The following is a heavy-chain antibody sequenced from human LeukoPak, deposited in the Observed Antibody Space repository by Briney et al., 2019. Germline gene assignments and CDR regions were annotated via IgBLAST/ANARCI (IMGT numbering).Heavy chain of an antibody. Sequence: SETLSLTCAVYGGSFSGYYWSWIRQPPGKGPKWIGEINHSGSTNYNPSLKSRVTISVDTSKNQFSLKLSSVTAADTAVYYCARGRGIHSSGWYWRRWFDPWGQGTLVTVSS. V-gene: IGHV4-34*01. J-gene: IGHJ5*02. CDR1: GGSFSGYY. CDR3: ARGRGIHSSGWYWRRWFDP. CDR2: INHSGST. D-gene: IGHD6-19*01.